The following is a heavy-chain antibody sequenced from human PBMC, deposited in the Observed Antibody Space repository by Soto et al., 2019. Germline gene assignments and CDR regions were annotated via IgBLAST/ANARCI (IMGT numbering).Heavy chain of an antibody. CDR1: GGSISSSNW. CDR2: IYYSGST. CDR3: ARTSPPAPGWFDP. Sequence: QVQLQESGPGLVKPSGTLSLTCAVSGGSISSSNWWSWVRQPPGKGLEWIGEIYYSGSTYYNPSLMSRVTISVDTSKNQFSLKLSSVTAADTAVYYCARTSPPAPGWFDPWGQGTLVTVSS. V-gene: IGHV4-4*02. J-gene: IGHJ5*02.